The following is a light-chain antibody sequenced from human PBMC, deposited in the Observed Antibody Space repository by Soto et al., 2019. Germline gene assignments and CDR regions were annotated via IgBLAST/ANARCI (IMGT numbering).Light chain of an antibody. CDR1: QSISNY. Sequence: DIPMTQSPSSLSASVGDRVTITCRASQSISNYLNWYQQKPGKAPNLLIYDASSLLSGVRSSFSGSGSATDFTLTISSLQPEDFSIYYCQQSDSTPYTFGQRTKLEIK. CDR2: DAS. J-gene: IGKJ2*01. V-gene: IGKV1-39*01. CDR3: QQSDSTPYT.